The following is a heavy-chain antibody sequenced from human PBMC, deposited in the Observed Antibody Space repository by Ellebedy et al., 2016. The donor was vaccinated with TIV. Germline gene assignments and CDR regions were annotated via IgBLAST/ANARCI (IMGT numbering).Heavy chain of an antibody. J-gene: IGHJ4*02. V-gene: IGHV3-48*04. D-gene: IGHD3-22*01. Sequence: PGGSLRLSCVASGFTSSKYGMNWLRQAPGKGLEWVSYISGSSNTKHYADSVKGRFTVSRDNAKNSLYLQMNSLRAEDTAVYYCAKGRGGGSDSSAPRYYFDYWGLGTLVTVSS. CDR2: ISGSSNTK. CDR1: GFTSSKYG. CDR3: AKGRGGGSDSSAPRYYFDY.